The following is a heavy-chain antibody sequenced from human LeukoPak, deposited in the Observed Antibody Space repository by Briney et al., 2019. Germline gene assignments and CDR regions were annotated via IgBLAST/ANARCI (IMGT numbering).Heavy chain of an antibody. CDR3: ARYRSSIAARLFDP. J-gene: IGHJ5*02. V-gene: IGHV4-38-2*01. D-gene: IGHD6-6*01. Sequence: PSETLSLTCAVSGYSISSGYYWGWIRQPPGKGLEWIGSIYHSGSTYYNPSLKSRVTISVDTSKNQFSLKLSSVTAADTAVYYCARYRSSIAARLFDPWGQGTLVTVSS. CDR1: GYSISSGYY. CDR2: IYHSGST.